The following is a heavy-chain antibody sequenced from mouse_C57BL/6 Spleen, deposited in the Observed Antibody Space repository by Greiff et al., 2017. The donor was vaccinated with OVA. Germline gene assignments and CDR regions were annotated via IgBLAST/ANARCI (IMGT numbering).Heavy chain of an antibody. CDR1: GFSLTSYG. CDR3: ASIYDYDAY. Sequence: VQLQQSGPGLVQPSQSLSITCTVSGFSLTSYGVHWVRQSPGKGLEWLGVIWSGGSTDYNAAFISRLSISKDNSKSQVFFKMNSLQADDTAIYYCASIYDYDAYWGQGTLVTVSA. J-gene: IGHJ3*01. CDR2: IWSGGST. D-gene: IGHD2-4*01. V-gene: IGHV2-2*01.